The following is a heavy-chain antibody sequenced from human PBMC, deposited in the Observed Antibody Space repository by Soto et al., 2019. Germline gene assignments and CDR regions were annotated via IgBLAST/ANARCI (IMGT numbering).Heavy chain of an antibody. V-gene: IGHV1-8*01. J-gene: IGHJ4*02. CDR3: ARGGQEGWLLLRPFGY. Sequence: QVQLVKSGAEVKKPGASVKVSCKASGYSFTSYDINWVRQATGQGLEWMGWMNPNSGNTGYAQKFQGRVTMTRNTSISTAYMELSSLRSEDTAVYYCARGGQEGWLLLRPFGYWGQGTLVTVSS. D-gene: IGHD3-22*01. CDR2: MNPNSGNT. CDR1: GYSFTSYD.